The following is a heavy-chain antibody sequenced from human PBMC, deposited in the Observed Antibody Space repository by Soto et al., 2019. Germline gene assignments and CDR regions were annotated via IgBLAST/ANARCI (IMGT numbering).Heavy chain of an antibody. Sequence: QVQLQESGPGLVKTSHTLSLTCTVSGGSISSGGYYWSWIRQHPGQGLEWIGYIYYSGNTYYNPSLKSRVTISVDTSKNQFSLKLSFVTAADTAVYYCARGVTMVRGVIHTPYFDYWGQGTLVTVSS. V-gene: IGHV4-31*03. CDR3: ARGVTMVRGVIHTPYFDY. CDR2: IYYSGNT. J-gene: IGHJ4*02. D-gene: IGHD3-10*01. CDR1: GGSISSGGYY.